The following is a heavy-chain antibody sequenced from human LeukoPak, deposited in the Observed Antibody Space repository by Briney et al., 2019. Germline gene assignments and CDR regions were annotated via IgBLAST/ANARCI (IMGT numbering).Heavy chain of an antibody. J-gene: IGHJ5*02. CDR1: GFTFSSYW. D-gene: IGHD1-26*01. V-gene: IGHV3-74*01. Sequence: GGSLRLSCAASGFTFSSYWMHWVRQAPGKGLVWASRINSDGSSTSHADSVKGRFTISRDNAKNTLYLQMNSLRAEDTAVYYCTREWELDHWGQGTLVTVSS. CDR2: INSDGSST. CDR3: TREWELDH.